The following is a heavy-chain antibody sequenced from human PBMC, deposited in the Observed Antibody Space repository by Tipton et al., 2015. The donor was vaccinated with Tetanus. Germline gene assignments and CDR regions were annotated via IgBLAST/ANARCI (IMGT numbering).Heavy chain of an antibody. CDR2: VDPRDSQA. CDR3: ARGDYYGSGTYDV. J-gene: IGHJ6*02. V-gene: IGHV5-51*01. D-gene: IGHD3-10*01. CDR1: GYNFSHYS. Sequence: QLVQSGAEVGKPGESLKISCQGSGYNFSHYSIGWVRQLPGRGLEWMGIVDPRDSQATYGPSFQGQVTLSADRSINVAYLQWGSLKASDTGLYYCARGDYYGSGTYDVWGQGTTVTVPS.